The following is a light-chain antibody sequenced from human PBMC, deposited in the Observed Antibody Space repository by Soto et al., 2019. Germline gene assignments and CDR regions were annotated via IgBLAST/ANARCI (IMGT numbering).Light chain of an antibody. Sequence: DIPMAQSPSTLSASVEDRITITCRATQSINWLAWYQQKPGKAPKLLIFEASRLESGVPSRFSGSGSGTEFTLTISSLQPDDFGTYYCQHYDTYSPMWTFGQGTKVDVK. CDR3: QHYDTYSPMWT. CDR1: QSINW. CDR2: EAS. J-gene: IGKJ1*01. V-gene: IGKV1-5*03.